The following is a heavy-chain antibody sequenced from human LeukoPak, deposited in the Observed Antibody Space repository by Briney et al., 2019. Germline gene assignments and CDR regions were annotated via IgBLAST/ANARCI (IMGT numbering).Heavy chain of an antibody. Sequence: SETLSLTCTVSGYSISSGYYWGWIRQPPGKGLEWIGSIYHSGSTYYNPSLKSRVTISVDTSKNQFSLRLSSVTAADTAVYYCARRVGVALDYWGQGTLVTVSS. V-gene: IGHV4-38-2*02. D-gene: IGHD2-21*01. CDR3: ARRVGVALDY. CDR1: GYSISSGYY. CDR2: IYHSGST. J-gene: IGHJ4*02.